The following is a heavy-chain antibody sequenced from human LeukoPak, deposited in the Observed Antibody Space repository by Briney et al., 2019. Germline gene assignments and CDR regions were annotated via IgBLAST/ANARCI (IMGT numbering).Heavy chain of an antibody. CDR2: INPSGGST. D-gene: IGHD2-2*01. Sequence: ASVKVSCKASGYTFTSYYMHWVRQAPGQGLEWMGIINPSGGSTSYAQKFQGRVTTTRDTSTSTVYMELSSLRSEDTAVYYCARGSSTSRSDYDAFDIWGQGTMVTVSS. V-gene: IGHV1-46*01. CDR1: GYTFTSYY. CDR3: ARGSSTSRSDYDAFDI. J-gene: IGHJ3*02.